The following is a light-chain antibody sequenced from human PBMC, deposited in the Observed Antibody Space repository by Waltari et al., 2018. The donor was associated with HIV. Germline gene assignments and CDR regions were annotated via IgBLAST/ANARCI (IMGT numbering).Light chain of an antibody. CDR1: RSNIGTNT. J-gene: IGLJ3*02. V-gene: IGLV1-44*01. Sequence: QSVLTQPPSASGTPGQRVTISCSGTRSNIGTNTVNWYQIIPGTAPKLLIYNDNQRPSGVPDRFSGSRSGTSASPAISGLQSEDEADYYCAAWEDRLDGQGVFGGGTTLTVL. CDR3: AAWEDRLDGQGV. CDR2: NDN.